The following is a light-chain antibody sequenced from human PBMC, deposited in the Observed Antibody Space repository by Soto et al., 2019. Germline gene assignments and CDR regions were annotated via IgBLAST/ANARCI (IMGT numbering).Light chain of an antibody. Sequence: VGMSQSPATLSVSPGERATLSCRASQRVSRNLAWYQQKPGQAPRLLIYDASTRATGIPDRFSGSGSETEFTLTISSLQSEDYAIYYCQQYNNWPPWTFGQGTKV. CDR1: QRVSRN. CDR2: DAS. J-gene: IGKJ1*01. V-gene: IGKV3-15*01. CDR3: QQYNNWPPWT.